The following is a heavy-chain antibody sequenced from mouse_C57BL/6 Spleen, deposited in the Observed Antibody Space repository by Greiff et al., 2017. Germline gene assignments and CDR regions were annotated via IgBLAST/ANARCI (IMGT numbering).Heavy chain of an antibody. D-gene: IGHD1-1*01. CDR2: IDPSDSET. CDR3: AREYYGSPYYAMDY. J-gene: IGHJ4*01. V-gene: IGHV1-52*01. Sequence: VQGVESGAELVRPGSSVKLSCKASGYTFTSYWMHWVKQRPIQGLEWIGNIDPSDSETHYNQKFKDKATLTVDKSSSTAYMQLSSLTSEDSAVYYCAREYYGSPYYAMDYWGQGTSVTVSS. CDR1: GYTFTSYW.